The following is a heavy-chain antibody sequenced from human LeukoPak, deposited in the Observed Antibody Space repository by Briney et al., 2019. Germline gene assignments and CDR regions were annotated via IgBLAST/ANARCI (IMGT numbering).Heavy chain of an antibody. CDR3: ARVHWGAAAGTTFDY. J-gene: IGHJ4*02. Sequence: PSETLSLTCTVSGGSISSGGYSWSWIRQPPGKGLEWIGYIYYSGSTYYNPSLKSRVTISVDTSKNQFSLKLSSVTAADTAVYYCARVHWGAAAGTTFDYWGQGTLVTVSS. D-gene: IGHD6-13*01. CDR2: IYYSGST. V-gene: IGHV4-30-4*07. CDR1: GGSISSGGYS.